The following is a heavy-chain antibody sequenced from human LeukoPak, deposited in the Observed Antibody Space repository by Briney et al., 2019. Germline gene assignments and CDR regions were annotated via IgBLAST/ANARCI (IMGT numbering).Heavy chain of an antibody. J-gene: IGHJ4*02. CDR1: GGSISSYY. CDR2: IYYSGST. Sequence: SETLSLTCTVPGGSISSYYWSWIRQPPGKGLEWIGYIYYSGSTNYNPSLKSRVTISVDTSKNQFSLKLSSVTAADTAVYYCARVPIAAAVPLFDYWGQGTLVTVSS. D-gene: IGHD6-13*01. CDR3: ARVPIAAAVPLFDY. V-gene: IGHV4-59*01.